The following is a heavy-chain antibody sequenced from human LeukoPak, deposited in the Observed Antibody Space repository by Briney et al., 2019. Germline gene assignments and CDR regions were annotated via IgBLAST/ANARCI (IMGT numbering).Heavy chain of an antibody. D-gene: IGHD2-21*02. CDR2: IYTSGST. CDR1: GGSISSYY. CDR3: ARDPYVVVTATTDDY. J-gene: IGHJ4*02. V-gene: IGHV4-4*07. Sequence: PSEILSLTCTVSGGSISSYYWSWIRQPTGKGLEWIGRIYTSGSTNYNPSLKSRVTMSVDTSKNQFSLKLSSVTAADTAVYYCARDPYVVVTATTDDYWGQGTLVTVSS.